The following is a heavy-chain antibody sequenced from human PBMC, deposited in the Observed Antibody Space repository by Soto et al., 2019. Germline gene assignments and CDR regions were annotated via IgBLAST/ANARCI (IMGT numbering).Heavy chain of an antibody. J-gene: IGHJ2*01. CDR3: ARESHDILTGPPWVWYFDL. Sequence: QVQLQQWGAGPLRPLETLSLTCGVSGGSFSGYYWAWIRQSPGKGLEWIGEINDRGSINYNPSLKSRVSTSGDTSKNHYSLTLRSVTAADTAVYYCARESHDILTGPPWVWYFDLWGRGTLVTVSS. CDR1: GGSFSGYY. CDR2: INDRGSI. D-gene: IGHD3-9*01. V-gene: IGHV4-34*01.